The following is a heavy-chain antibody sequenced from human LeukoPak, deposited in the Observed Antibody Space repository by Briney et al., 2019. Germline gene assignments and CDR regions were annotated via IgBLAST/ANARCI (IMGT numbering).Heavy chain of an antibody. CDR3: AREPYYDSSGYSPDY. Sequence: GGSLRLSCAASGFSFSTFGMSWVRQAPGKGLEWISSLTSSGASTYYADSVKGRFTISRDNAKNSLYLHMNSLRAEDTALYYCAREPYYDSSGYSPDYWGQGTLVTVSS. CDR2: LTSSGAST. D-gene: IGHD3-22*01. CDR1: GFSFSTFG. V-gene: IGHV3-23*01. J-gene: IGHJ4*02.